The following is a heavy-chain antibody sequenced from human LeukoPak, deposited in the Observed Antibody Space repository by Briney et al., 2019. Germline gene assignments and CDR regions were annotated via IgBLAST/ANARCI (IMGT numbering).Heavy chain of an antibody. CDR2: IYPGDFDT. CDR1: GYTFTTYW. D-gene: IGHD1-7*01. V-gene: IGHV5-51*01. CDR3: ARHWNLGLYV. J-gene: IGHJ6*02. Sequence: HGESLQISCMGSGYTFTTYWIGWVRQMPGKGLEWMGMIYPGDFDTRYSPYFQGQVTMSADKSITTAYLQWSSLKASDTATYYCARHWNLGLYVWGQGTTVMVSS.